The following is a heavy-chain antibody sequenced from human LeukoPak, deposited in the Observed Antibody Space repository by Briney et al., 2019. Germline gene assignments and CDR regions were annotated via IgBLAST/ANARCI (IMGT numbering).Heavy chain of an antibody. CDR3: ARETGLSGSYPTLNYYYYMDV. D-gene: IGHD3-10*01. V-gene: IGHV3-48*04. CDR2: ISSSGSTI. J-gene: IGHJ6*03. Sequence: GGSLRLSCAASGFTFSSYSMNWVRQAPGKGLEWVSYISSSGSTIYYADSVKGRFTISRDNAKNSLYLQMNSLRAEDTAVYYCARETGLSGSYPTLNYYYYMDVWGKGTTVTIPS. CDR1: GFTFSSYS.